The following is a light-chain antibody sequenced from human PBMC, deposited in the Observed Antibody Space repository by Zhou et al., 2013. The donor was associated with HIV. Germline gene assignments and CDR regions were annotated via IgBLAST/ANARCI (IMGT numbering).Light chain of an antibody. Sequence: DIQMTQSPSSLSASVGDRVNITCRASQSINKYLNWYQQKPGKAPKLLIYAASSLQSGVPTRFSGSGSGTDFTLTINSLQPEDFATYCCQQADSFPRTFGQGTKVEIK. CDR3: QQADSFPRT. CDR1: QSINKY. CDR2: AAS. V-gene: IGKV1-39*01. J-gene: IGKJ1*01.